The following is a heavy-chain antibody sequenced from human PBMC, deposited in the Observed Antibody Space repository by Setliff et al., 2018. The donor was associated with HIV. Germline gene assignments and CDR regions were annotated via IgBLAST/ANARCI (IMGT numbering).Heavy chain of an antibody. J-gene: IGHJ4*02. D-gene: IGHD4-17*01. CDR3: VRDDYGYNGKGFDY. CDR2: IYYSGSA. Sequence: SETLSLTCTVSGGSISSGDYFLSWIRQAPGKGLEWIGCIYYSGSAYYNPSLQSRVTISVDTSKNQVSLKLNSMTAADTAVYYCVRDDYGYNGKGFDYWGPGTLVTVSS. V-gene: IGHV4-30-4*08. CDR1: GGSISSGDYF.